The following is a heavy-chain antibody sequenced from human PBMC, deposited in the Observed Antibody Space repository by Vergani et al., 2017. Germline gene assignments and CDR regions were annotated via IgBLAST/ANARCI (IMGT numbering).Heavy chain of an antibody. D-gene: IGHD2-15*01. CDR1: GFIFKNSS. CDR3: ARSIGDCTIGSCRPYYFDL. V-gene: IGHV1-46*02. J-gene: IGHJ4*02. Sequence: VQLVLSGAAVKKPGASATVSCTASGFIFKNSSMHWLRLAPGQGFPWLGVVNFVTGAATSPQKFEGRITMTRVTSTATFDMDLSSHKYEDTAMYYFARSIGDCTIGSCRPYYFDLWGQGTLVTVSS. CDR2: VNFVTGAA.